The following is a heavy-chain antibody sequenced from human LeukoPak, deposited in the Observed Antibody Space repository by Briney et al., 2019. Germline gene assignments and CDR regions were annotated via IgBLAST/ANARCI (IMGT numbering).Heavy chain of an antibody. CDR2: ISTSGST. D-gene: IGHD3-16*01. CDR1: GDSMGNDY. Sequence: SETLSLTCTVSGDSMGNDYWSWIRQSAGKGLEWIGRISTSGSTDYNPSLKSRVTISVDTSKNQFSLKLSSVTAADTAVYYCASQGALGAFDIWGQGTMATVSS. J-gene: IGHJ3*02. V-gene: IGHV4-4*07. CDR3: ASQGALGAFDI.